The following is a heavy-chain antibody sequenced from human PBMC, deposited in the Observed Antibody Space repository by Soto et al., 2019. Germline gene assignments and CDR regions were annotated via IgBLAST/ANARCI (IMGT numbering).Heavy chain of an antibody. Sequence: VGSLRLSCAASGFTFSSYGMHWVRQAPGKGLEWVALISYDGSNKYYADSVKGRFTISRDNSKNTLFLQLNSLRVEDTAVYYCAKDEGYSYGMDVWGQGTTVTVSS. V-gene: IGHV3-30*18. CDR2: ISYDGSNK. CDR1: GFTFSSYG. J-gene: IGHJ6*02. D-gene: IGHD5-18*01. CDR3: AKDEGYSYGMDV.